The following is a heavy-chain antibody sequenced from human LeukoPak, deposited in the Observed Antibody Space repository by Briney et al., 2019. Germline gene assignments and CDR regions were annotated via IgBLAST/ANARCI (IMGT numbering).Heavy chain of an antibody. V-gene: IGHV4-4*09. CDR3: ARGVNSGYFDY. J-gene: IGHJ4*02. CDR2: ISSSGSA. Sequence: SETLSLTCSVSGDSLGIYKWSWIRQPPGKGLEWIAHISSSGSAIYNPSLMSRVSMSVDTSKNQFSLRLTSVTAADTAVYYCARGVNSGYFDYCGQGTLVTVSS. CDR1: GDSLGIYK. D-gene: IGHD1-26*01.